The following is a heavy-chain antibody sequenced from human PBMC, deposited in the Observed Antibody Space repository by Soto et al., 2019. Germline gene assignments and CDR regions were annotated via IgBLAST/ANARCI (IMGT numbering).Heavy chain of an antibody. D-gene: IGHD6-25*01. Sequence: GGSLRVSCAAAGFTLSSYAMSWVSQAPGKGLEWVSAISGSGGSTYYADSVRGRFTISRDNSKYTLYLQMNSLRDEDTAVYYCAKDLGSSGWAIDYWGQGILVTVSS. CDR3: AKDLGSSGWAIDY. CDR1: GFTLSSYA. V-gene: IGHV3-23*01. J-gene: IGHJ4*02. CDR2: ISGSGGST.